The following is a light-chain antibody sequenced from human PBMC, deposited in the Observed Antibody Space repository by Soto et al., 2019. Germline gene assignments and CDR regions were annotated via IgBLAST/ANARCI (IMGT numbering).Light chain of an antibody. V-gene: IGLV2-14*01. CDR2: VVS. CDR1: SSDVGGYNY. Sequence: HSVLTQPASVSGSPGQSIAISCTGTSSDVGGYNYVSWHQQHPGKAPKVLISVVSNRPSGVSNRFSGSKSGNTASLTISGLQAEDEADYYCSSYRSGGTFVFGSGTKVT. J-gene: IGLJ1*01. CDR3: SSYRSGGTFV.